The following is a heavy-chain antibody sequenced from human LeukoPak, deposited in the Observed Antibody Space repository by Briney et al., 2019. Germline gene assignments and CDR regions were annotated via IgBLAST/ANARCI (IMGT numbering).Heavy chain of an antibody. V-gene: IGHV3-33*01. Sequence: PGGSLRLSCAASGFTFSSYGMHWVRQAPGKGLEWVSFIWYDGSNKYYTDSLKGRFTISRDNSKNTLYLQMNSLRAEDTAIYYCARDRGESWFDPWGQGSQVTVSS. CDR2: IWYDGSNK. CDR1: GFTFSSYG. CDR3: ARDRGESWFDP. J-gene: IGHJ5*02. D-gene: IGHD3-10*01.